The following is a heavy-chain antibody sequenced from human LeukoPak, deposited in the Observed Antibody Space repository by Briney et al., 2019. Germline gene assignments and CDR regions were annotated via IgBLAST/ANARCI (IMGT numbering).Heavy chain of an antibody. J-gene: IGHJ4*02. V-gene: IGHV3-23*01. Sequence: GRSLRLSCAASGFTFSSYAMHWVRQAPGKGLEWVSAISVSGNTYHADSVKGRFTISRDSSKNTLYLQMNRLRAEDAAVYYCAKAPVTTCSGAYCYPFDYWGQGTLVTVSS. D-gene: IGHD2-21*01. CDR3: AKAPVTTCSGAYCYPFDY. CDR2: ISVSGNT. CDR1: GFTFSSYA.